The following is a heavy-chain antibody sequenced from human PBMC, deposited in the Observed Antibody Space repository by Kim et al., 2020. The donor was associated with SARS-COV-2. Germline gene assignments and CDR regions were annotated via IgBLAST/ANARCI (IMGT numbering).Heavy chain of an antibody. V-gene: IGHV3-64*01. D-gene: IGHD6-19*01. Sequence: GGSLRLSCAASGFTFSSYAMHWVRQAPGKGLEYVSAISSNGGSTYYANSVKGRFTISRDNSKNTLYLQMGSLRAEDMAVYYCARGFTEYSSDWYRGYYFDYWGQGTLVTVSS. CDR2: ISSNGGST. CDR1: GFTFSSYA. CDR3: ARGFTEYSSDWYRGYYFDY. J-gene: IGHJ4*02.